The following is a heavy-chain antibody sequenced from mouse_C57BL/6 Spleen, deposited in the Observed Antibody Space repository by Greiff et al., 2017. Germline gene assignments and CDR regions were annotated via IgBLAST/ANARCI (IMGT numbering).Heavy chain of an antibody. CDR2: ISRGGSYT. J-gene: IGHJ2*01. Sequence: EVMLVESGGDLVKPGGSLKLSCAASGFTFSSYGMSWVRQTPDKRLEWVATISRGGSYTYYPDSVKGRFTISRDNAKNTLYLQMSSLKSEDTAMYYCARQGYYGSSYFDYWGQGTTLTVSS. CDR3: ARQGYYGSSYFDY. CDR1: GFTFSSYG. D-gene: IGHD1-1*01. V-gene: IGHV5-6*02.